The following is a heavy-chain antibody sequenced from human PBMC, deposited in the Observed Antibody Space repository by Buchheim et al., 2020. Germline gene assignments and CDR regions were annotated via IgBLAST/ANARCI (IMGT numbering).Heavy chain of an antibody. J-gene: IGHJ5*02. V-gene: IGHV2-5*02. D-gene: IGHD3-22*01. Sequence: QITLKESGPTLVKPTQTLTLTCTFSGFSLSTSGVGVGWIRQPPGKALEWLAIIYWDDDKRYSPSLKSRITITKDTTKNQVGLTITNMDPVDTATYYCALRRGPDYYDSSGYYPGRFDPWGPGTL. CDR3: ALRRGPDYYDSSGYYPGRFDP. CDR2: IYWDDDK. CDR1: GFSLSTSGVG.